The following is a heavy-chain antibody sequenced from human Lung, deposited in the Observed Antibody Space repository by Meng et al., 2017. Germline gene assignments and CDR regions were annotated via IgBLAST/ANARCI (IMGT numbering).Heavy chain of an antibody. CDR1: RTTFRNAW. CDR3: QWLATHPPDQ. D-gene: IGHD5-18*01. J-gene: IGHJ4*01. Sequence: VVAGRDWGVPWETPRPHSAACRTTFRNAWVSWVCLAPGKGFEWVGRNKSLTEGETADYAAHMKGRFTISRDDSQNTLYLQMNSLKTEDTAIYYCQWLATHPPDQWGKVTLVTVSS. V-gene: IGHV3-15*01. CDR2: NKSLTEGETA.